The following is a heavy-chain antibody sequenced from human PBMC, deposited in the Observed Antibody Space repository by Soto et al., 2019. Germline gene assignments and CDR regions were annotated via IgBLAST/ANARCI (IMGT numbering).Heavy chain of an antibody. CDR2: IYYSGST. J-gene: IGHJ4*02. V-gene: IGHV4-59*12. D-gene: IGHD2-15*01. Sequence: SETLSLTCTVSGGSISSYYWSWIRQPPGKGLEWIGYIYYSGSTNYNPSLKSRVTISVDNSKNTLFLQMNSLRAEDTAIYYFAKRSLSPYCDGGSCYSPCDYWGQGTLVTVSS. CDR3: AKRSLSPYCDGGSCYSPCDY. CDR1: GGSISSYY.